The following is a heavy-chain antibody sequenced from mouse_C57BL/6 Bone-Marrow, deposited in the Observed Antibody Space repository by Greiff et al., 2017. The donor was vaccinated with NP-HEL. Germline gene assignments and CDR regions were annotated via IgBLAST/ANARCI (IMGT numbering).Heavy chain of an antibody. V-gene: IGHV3-6*01. CDR1: GYSITSGYY. D-gene: IGHD2-5*01. Sequence: ESGPGLVKPSQSLSLTCSVTGYSITSGYYWNWIRQFPGNKLEWMGYISYDGSNNYNPSLKNRISITRDTSKNQFFLKLNSVTTEDTATYYCARDLYSNYRDAMDYWGQGTSVTVSS. CDR3: ARDLYSNYRDAMDY. CDR2: ISYDGSN. J-gene: IGHJ4*01.